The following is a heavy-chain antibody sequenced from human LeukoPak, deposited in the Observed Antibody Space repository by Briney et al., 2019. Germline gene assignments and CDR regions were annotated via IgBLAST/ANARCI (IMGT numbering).Heavy chain of an antibody. J-gene: IGHJ6*02. D-gene: IGHD2-15*01. V-gene: IGHV1-46*01. CDR3: ARSDSIVVALYGMDG. CDR2: INPSGGST. Sequence: ASVKVSCKPSGYTFTIYYIHCVRQAPGQGREWMGIINPSGGSTSYAQKCQGRVTMTRHTSTSKFYMELSSLKPEDTAVYYCARSDSIVVALYGMDGWGQGTKVTVSS. CDR1: GYTFTIYY.